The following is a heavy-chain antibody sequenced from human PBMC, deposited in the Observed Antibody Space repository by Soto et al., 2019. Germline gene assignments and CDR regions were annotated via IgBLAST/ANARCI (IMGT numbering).Heavy chain of an antibody. CDR3: ARGRGRYSSGWSWFDP. Sequence: PSETLSLTSGVSGGNISSPDWWTWVRQPPGKGLEWIGEIFQSGSTNYTPSLESRVTISVDKSKNQFSLTLTSVTAADTAVYFCARGRGRYSSGWSWFDPWGQGILVTVSS. J-gene: IGHJ5*02. D-gene: IGHD6-19*01. V-gene: IGHV4-4*02. CDR1: GGNISSPDW. CDR2: IFQSGST.